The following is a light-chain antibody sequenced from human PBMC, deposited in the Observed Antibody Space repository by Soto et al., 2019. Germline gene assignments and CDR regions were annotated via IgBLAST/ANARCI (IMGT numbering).Light chain of an antibody. CDR1: QNIGSN. CDR2: GAS. V-gene: IGKV3-15*01. Sequence: EVVMTQSPATLSASPGERVILSCRASQNIGSNLAWYQQRPGQAPRLLMYGASTRATETPARFSGSGSATDFTLTISSLQSEDCAIYYCQQYHTWPITFGGGTKVDIK. J-gene: IGKJ4*01. CDR3: QQYHTWPIT.